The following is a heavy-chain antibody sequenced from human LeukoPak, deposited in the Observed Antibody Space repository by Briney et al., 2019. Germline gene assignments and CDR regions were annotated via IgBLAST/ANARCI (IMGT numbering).Heavy chain of an antibody. V-gene: IGHV4-4*02. J-gene: IGHJ6*02. CDR2: IYHSGST. CDR3: AASSGYCSSTSCEEAYYYYYYGMDV. CDR1: GGSISSSNW. Sequence: SGTLSLTCAVSGGSISSSNWWSWVRQPPGKGLEWIGEIYHSGSTNYNPSLKSRVTISVDKSKNQFSLKLSSVTAADTAVYYCAASSGYCSSTSCEEAYYYYYYGMDVWGQGTTVTVSS. D-gene: IGHD2-2*01.